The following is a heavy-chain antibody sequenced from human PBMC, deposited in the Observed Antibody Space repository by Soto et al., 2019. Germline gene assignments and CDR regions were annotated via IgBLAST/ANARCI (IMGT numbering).Heavy chain of an antibody. CDR3: ARDGSRYCSSTSCYSGYYYYGMDV. V-gene: IGHV4-34*01. CDR2: INHSGNT. D-gene: IGHD2-2*01. Sequence: SETLSLTCSIYGGSFSGYYWSWVRQPPGKGLEWIGEINHSGNTNYNPSLKSRVTISVDTSKNQFSLKLSSVTPADTAVYYCARDGSRYCSSTSCYSGYYYYGMDVWGQGTTVTVSS. J-gene: IGHJ6*02. CDR1: GGSFSGYY.